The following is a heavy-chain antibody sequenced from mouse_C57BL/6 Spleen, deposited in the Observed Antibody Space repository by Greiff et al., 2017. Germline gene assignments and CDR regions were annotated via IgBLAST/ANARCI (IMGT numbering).Heavy chain of an antibody. D-gene: IGHD2-4*01. CDR1: GYTFTSYG. Sequence: QVQLKESGAELARPGASVKLSCKASGYTFTSYGISWVKQRTGQGLEWIGEIYPRSGNTYYNEKFKGKATLTADKSSSTAYMELRSLTSEDSAVYFCARCHYDYDEDYWGQGTTLTVSS. CDR2: IYPRSGNT. J-gene: IGHJ2*01. CDR3: ARCHYDYDEDY. V-gene: IGHV1-81*01.